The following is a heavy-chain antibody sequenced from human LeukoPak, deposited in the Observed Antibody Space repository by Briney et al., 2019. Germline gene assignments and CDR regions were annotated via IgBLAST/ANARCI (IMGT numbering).Heavy chain of an antibody. D-gene: IGHD6-19*01. CDR1: GGSFSGYY. Sequence: SETLSLTCAVYGGSFSGYYWSWIRQPPGKGLEWIGEINHSGSTNYNPSLKSRVTMSVDTSKNQFSLKLSSVTAADTAVYYCARLAVAGDFDYWGQGTLVTVSS. CDR3: ARLAVAGDFDY. CDR2: INHSGST. J-gene: IGHJ4*02. V-gene: IGHV4-34*01.